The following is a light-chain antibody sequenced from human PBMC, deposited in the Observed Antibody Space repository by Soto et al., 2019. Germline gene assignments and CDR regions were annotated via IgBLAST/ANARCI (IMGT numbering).Light chain of an antibody. Sequence: EIVLTQPPGTLSLSPGERATLSCRASQSVSSNSLAWYQQKPGQAPRLLIYGASSRATGIPDRFSGSGSGTDFTLTISRLEPEDFAVYYCQQYRSSPPNWTFGQGTKVDIK. CDR2: GAS. J-gene: IGKJ1*01. CDR1: QSVSSNS. CDR3: QQYRSSPPNWT. V-gene: IGKV3-20*01.